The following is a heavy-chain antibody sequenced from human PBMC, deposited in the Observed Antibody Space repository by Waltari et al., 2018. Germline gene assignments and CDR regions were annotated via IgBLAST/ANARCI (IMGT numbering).Heavy chain of an antibody. CDR2: IIPFLGIA. CDR1: GGTFSSYT. V-gene: IGHV1-69*08. D-gene: IGHD5-12*01. J-gene: IGHJ4*02. CDR3: ARETFRGRGDY. Sequence: QVQLVQSGAEVKKPGSSVKVSCKASGGTFSSYTISWVRQAPGQGLEWMGRIIPFLGIANYAQKFQGRVTITADKSTSTAYMELSSLRSEDTAVYYCARETFRGRGDYWGQGTLVTVSS.